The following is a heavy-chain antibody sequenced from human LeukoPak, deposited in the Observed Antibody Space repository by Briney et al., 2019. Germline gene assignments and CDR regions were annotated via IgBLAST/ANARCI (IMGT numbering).Heavy chain of an antibody. J-gene: IGHJ4*02. Sequence: ASVKVSCKAAGYTLTSSDINWWRHATGQGLEWMGWMNPNSGNTGYAQKFQGRVTMTRDTSISTAYMELSSLRSEDTAVYYCARGPSLDSWGQGTLVTVSS. CDR1: GYTLTSSD. CDR2: MNPNSGNT. V-gene: IGHV1-8*01. CDR3: ARGPSLDS.